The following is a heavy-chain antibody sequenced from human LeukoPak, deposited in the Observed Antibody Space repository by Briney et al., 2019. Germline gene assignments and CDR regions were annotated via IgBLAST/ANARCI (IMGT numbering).Heavy chain of an antibody. Sequence: PGGSLRLSCAASGFTFSSYSMNWVRQAPGKGLEWVSSISSSGSYIYYADSVKGRFTISRDNAKNSLYLQMNSLRAEDTAVYYCAGGFYGGNSVHAFDIWGQGTMVTASS. J-gene: IGHJ3*02. D-gene: IGHD4-23*01. V-gene: IGHV3-21*01. CDR3: AGGFYGGNSVHAFDI. CDR1: GFTFSSYS. CDR2: ISSSGSYI.